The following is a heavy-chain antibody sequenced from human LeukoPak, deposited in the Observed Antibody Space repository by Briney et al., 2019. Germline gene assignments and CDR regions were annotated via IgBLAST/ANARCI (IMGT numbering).Heavy chain of an antibody. CDR1: GGPISSGSYY. CDR3: ARDLFYYYDSSGYYRYWYFDL. V-gene: IGHV4-61*02. CDR2: IYTSGST. D-gene: IGHD3-22*01. J-gene: IGHJ2*01. Sequence: SQTLSLTCTVSGGPISSGSYYWGWIRQPAGEGLEWIVCIYTSGSTNYNPSLKSRVTISVDTSKNQFSLKLSSVTAADTAVYYCARDLFYYYDSSGYYRYWYFDLWGRGTLVTVSS.